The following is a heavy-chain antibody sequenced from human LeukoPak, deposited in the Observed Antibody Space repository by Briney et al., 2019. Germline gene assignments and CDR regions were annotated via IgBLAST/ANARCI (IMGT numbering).Heavy chain of an antibody. J-gene: IGHJ6*03. CDR3: ARLSAYYYGSYFYYYMDV. CDR2: ISSNGGST. Sequence: NPGGSLRLSCAASGFTFSSYAMHWVRQAPGKGLEYVSAISSNGGSTYYANSVKGRFTISRDNAKKSVYLHMSSLRAEDTALYYCARLSAYYYGSYFYYYMDVWGKGTTVTVSS. V-gene: IGHV3-64*01. D-gene: IGHD3-10*01. CDR1: GFTFSSYA.